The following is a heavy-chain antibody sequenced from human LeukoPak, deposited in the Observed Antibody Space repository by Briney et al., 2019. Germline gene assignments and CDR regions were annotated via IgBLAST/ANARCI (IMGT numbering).Heavy chain of an antibody. V-gene: IGHV1-8*01. CDR3: ARGSKGGSSGWYLNPFDY. D-gene: IGHD6-19*01. J-gene: IGHJ4*02. CDR2: MSPNSGNT. Sequence: ASVKVSCKASGYTFTSYDINWVRQATGQGLEWMGWMSPNSGNTGCAQKFQGRVTMTRNTSISTAYMELSSLRSEDTAVYYCARGSKGGSSGWYLNPFDYWGQGTLVTVSS. CDR1: GYTFTSYD.